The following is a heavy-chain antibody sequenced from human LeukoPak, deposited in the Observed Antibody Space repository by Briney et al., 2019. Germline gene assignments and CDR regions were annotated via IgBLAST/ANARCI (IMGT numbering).Heavy chain of an antibody. CDR3: AKMKGHPLPKYYIDV. Sequence: GGSLRLSCAASGFTFSGFAMSWVRRTPGKGLEWVSGISGSGDNTLYADSVKGRFTIARDNSKNKLYREITSLRIENKATKHQAKMKGHPLPKYYIDVWGQGTTVTVSS. CDR1: GFTFSGFA. CDR2: ISGSGDNT. J-gene: IGHJ6*01. D-gene: IGHD1-26*01. V-gene: IGHV3-23*01.